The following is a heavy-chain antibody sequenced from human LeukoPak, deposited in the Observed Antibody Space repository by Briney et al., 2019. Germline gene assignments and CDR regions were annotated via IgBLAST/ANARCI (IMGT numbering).Heavy chain of an antibody. CDR2: INPNSGGT. J-gene: IGHJ4*02. D-gene: IGHD3-10*01. Sequence: ASVKVSCKASGYTFTGYYMHWVRQAPGQGLEWMGWINPNSGGTNYAQKFQGRVTMTRDTSISTAYMELSRLRPDDTAVYYCARDRYGSGSSFDYWGQGTLVTVSS. CDR1: GYTFTGYY. V-gene: IGHV1-2*02. CDR3: ARDRYGSGSSFDY.